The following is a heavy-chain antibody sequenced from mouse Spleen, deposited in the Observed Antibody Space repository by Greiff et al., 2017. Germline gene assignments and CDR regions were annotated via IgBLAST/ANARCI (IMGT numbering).Heavy chain of an antibody. J-gene: IGHJ2*01. D-gene: IGHD1-1*01. V-gene: IGHV1-54*01. CDR2: INPGSGGT. Sequence: VKLQESGAELVRPGTSVKVSCKASGYAFTNYLIEWVKQRPGQGLEWIGVINPGSGGTNYNEKFKGKATLTADKSSSTAYMQLSSLTSEDSAVYFCARAPYYDYFDYWGQGTTLTVSS. CDR1: GYAFTNYL. CDR3: ARAPYYDYFDY.